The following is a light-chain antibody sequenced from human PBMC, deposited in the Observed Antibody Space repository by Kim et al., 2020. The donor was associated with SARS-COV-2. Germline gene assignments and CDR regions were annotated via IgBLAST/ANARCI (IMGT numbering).Light chain of an antibody. CDR3: MQSIEGWS. CDR1: RSLFHADGRTS. V-gene: IGKV2D-29*01. Sequence: GQPTSIACKYSRSLFHADGRTSFYWSLQKPGQPPQLLIYEISNRFSGVPDRFSGSGSGTDFTLKISRVEADDVGVYYCMQSIEGWSFGQGTKLEI. CDR2: EIS. J-gene: IGKJ2*03.